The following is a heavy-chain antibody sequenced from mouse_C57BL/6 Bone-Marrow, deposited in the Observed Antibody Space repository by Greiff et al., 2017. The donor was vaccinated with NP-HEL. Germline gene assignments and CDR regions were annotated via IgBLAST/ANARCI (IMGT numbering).Heavy chain of an antibody. Sequence: QVQLKESGAELVRPGTSVKVSCKASGYAFTNYLIEWVKQRPGQGLEWIGVINPGSGGTNYNEKFKGKATLTADKSSSTAYMQLSSLTSEDSAVYFCASPYYYGSSSYAMDYWGQGTSVTVSS. CDR2: INPGSGGT. D-gene: IGHD1-1*01. CDR1: GYAFTNYL. J-gene: IGHJ4*01. V-gene: IGHV1-54*01. CDR3: ASPYYYGSSSYAMDY.